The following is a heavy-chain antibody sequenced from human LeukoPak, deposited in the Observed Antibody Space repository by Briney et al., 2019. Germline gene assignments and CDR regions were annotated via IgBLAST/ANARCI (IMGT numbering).Heavy chain of an antibody. CDR2: IYPRDGST. D-gene: IGHD3-10*01. CDR1: GYTFTSNY. V-gene: IGHV1-46*01. CDR3: ARGHSFRGGYVSRWLDP. J-gene: IGHJ5*02. Sequence: ASVKVSCKASGYTFTSNYIHRVRQAPGQGLEWMGMIYPRDGSTSYAQKSQGRVTMTRDTSTNTFYMELSSLRFDDTAIYFCARGHSFRGGYVSRWLDPWGQGTLVTVSS.